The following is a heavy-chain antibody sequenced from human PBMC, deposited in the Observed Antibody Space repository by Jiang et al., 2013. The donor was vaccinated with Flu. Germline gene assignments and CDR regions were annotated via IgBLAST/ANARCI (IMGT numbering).Heavy chain of an antibody. Sequence: SSYGMHWVRQAPGKGLEWVAVIWYDGSNKYYADSVKGRFTISRDNSKNTLYLQMNSLRAEDTAVYYCARDHYDSSGYYLFDYWGQGTLVTVSS. D-gene: IGHD3-22*01. V-gene: IGHV3-33*01. J-gene: IGHJ4*02. CDR3: ARDHYDSSGYYLFDY. CDR2: IWYDGSNK. CDR1: SSYG.